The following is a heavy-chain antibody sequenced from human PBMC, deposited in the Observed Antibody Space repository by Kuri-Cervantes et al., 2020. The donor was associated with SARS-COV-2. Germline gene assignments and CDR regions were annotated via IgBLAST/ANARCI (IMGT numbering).Heavy chain of an antibody. V-gene: IGHV4-59*01. CDR1: GGFISAYY. CDR3: ARSWAGGFEV. J-gene: IGHJ3*01. D-gene: IGHD6-19*01. CDR2: INHRGGNT. Sequence: GSLRLSCAVSGGFISAYYWSWIRQSPGQGLQWIGYINHRGGNTNYNPSLKSRVAISVDTSKNQVSLKLSSVTAADTAVYYCARSWAGGFEVWGQGRAVTVSS.